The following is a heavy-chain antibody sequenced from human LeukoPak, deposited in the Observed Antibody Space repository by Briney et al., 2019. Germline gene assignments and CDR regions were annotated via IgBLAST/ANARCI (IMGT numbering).Heavy chain of an antibody. J-gene: IGHJ4*02. D-gene: IGHD5-12*01. CDR2: IYYGRTT. Sequence: PSETLSLTCTVSAGSNSSSSHHWGWIRQSPGTGLEWIGSIYYGRTTYYNPSLNSRVTISIVTSKNQFSLQLNSVTAADTAVYYCVRHDGRGGATXGALDSXGQGSLVTVSS. CDR1: AGSNSSSSHH. CDR3: VRHDGRGGATXGALDS. V-gene: IGHV4-39*01.